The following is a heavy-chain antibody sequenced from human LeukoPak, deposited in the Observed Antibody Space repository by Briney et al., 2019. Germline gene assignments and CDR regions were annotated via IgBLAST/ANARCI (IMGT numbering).Heavy chain of an antibody. J-gene: IGHJ4*02. D-gene: IGHD3-9*01. Sequence: PGGSLRLSCAASGFTFDDYTMHWVRQAPGKGLEWVSLISWDGGSTYYADSVKGRFTISRDNSKNSLYLQMNSLRTEDTALYYCAKAGGPELRYFDWLLGPYFDYWGQGTWSPSPQ. CDR2: ISWDGGST. CDR1: GFTFDDYT. V-gene: IGHV3-43*01. CDR3: AKAGGPELRYFDWLLGPYFDY.